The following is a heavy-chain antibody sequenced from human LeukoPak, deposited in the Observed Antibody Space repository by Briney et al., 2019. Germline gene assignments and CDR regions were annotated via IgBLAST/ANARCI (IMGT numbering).Heavy chain of an antibody. J-gene: IGHJ5*02. CDR2: IYNSGST. CDR3: ARAYSSSWYFNWFDP. D-gene: IGHD6-13*01. CDR1: GDSISTSNSY. V-gene: IGHV4-39*07. Sequence: SETLSLTCTVSGDSISTSNSYWGWIRQPPGKGLEWIGTIYNSGSTYYNASLESRVTISVDTSKNQFSLKLSSVTAADTAVYYCARAYSSSWYFNWFDPWGQGTLVTVSS.